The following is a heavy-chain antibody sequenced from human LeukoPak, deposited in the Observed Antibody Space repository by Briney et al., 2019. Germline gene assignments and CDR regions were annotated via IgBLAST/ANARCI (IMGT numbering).Heavy chain of an antibody. CDR3: ARARSQLLRFPYYYYYYYMDV. CDR2: INPSGGST. D-gene: IGHD2-15*01. V-gene: IGHV1-46*01. CDR1: GYTFTSYY. Sequence: AASVKVSCKASGYTFTSYYMHWVRQAPGQGLEWMGIINPSGGSTSYARKFQGRVTMTRNTSISTAYMELSSLRSEDTAVYYCARARSQLLRFPYYYYYYYMDVWGKGTTVTISS. J-gene: IGHJ6*03.